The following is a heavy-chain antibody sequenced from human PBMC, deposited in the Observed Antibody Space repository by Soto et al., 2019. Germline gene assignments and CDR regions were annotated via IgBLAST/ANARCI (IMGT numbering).Heavy chain of an antibody. D-gene: IGHD2-15*01. J-gene: IGHJ6*02. CDR3: ARLGDCSGGSCFCRYYYHGMDV. Sequence: PGESLKISCKSSGYSLATYWITWVRQMPGKGLEWMGRIDPSDSYINYSPSFQGRVTISADKSLNTAYLQWSSLEASDTAMYYCARLGDCSGGSCFCRYYYHGMDVWGQGTTVTVSS. CDR1: GYSLATYW. CDR2: IDPSDSYI. V-gene: IGHV5-10-1*01.